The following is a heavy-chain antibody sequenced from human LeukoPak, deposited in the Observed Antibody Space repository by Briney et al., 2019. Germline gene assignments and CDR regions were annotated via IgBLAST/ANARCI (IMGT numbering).Heavy chain of an antibody. V-gene: IGHV4-39*01. Sequence: PSETLSLTCTVSGGSISSSSYYWGRIRQPPGKGLERIGRIYYSGSTYYNPSLKSRVTISLDTSKNQFSLKLSSVTAADTAVYYCASLCSSTSCYKRNWFDPWGQGTLVTVSS. CDR2: IYYSGST. D-gene: IGHD2-2*02. CDR1: GGSISSSSYY. CDR3: ASLCSSTSCYKRNWFDP. J-gene: IGHJ5*02.